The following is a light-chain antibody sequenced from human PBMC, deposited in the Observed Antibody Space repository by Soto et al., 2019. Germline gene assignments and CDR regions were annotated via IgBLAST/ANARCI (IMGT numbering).Light chain of an antibody. V-gene: IGKV1-39*01. CDR2: AAS. CDR3: QHSHSTPLT. Sequence: DIQMTQSPSSLSASVGDRVSISCRASQSVSTHLNWYQQKPGEAPKLLIYAASSLQSGVPSRFSGSGSGTDFTLTISTLQPEDFATYSCQHSHSTPLTFGGGTKV. CDR1: QSVSTH. J-gene: IGKJ4*01.